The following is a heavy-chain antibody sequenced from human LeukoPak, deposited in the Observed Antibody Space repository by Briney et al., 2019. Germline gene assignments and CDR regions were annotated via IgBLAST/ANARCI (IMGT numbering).Heavy chain of an antibody. CDR1: GGTFSSYA. J-gene: IGHJ4*02. V-gene: IGHV1-69*04. D-gene: IGHD5/OR15-5a*01. Sequence: GASVKVSCKASGGTFSSYAISWVRQAPGQGLEWMGRIIPILGIANYAQKFQGRVTITADKSTSTAYMELSSLRSEDTAVYYCARGGVWGHIEFDYWGQGTLVTVSS. CDR2: IIPILGIA. CDR3: ARGGVWGHIEFDY.